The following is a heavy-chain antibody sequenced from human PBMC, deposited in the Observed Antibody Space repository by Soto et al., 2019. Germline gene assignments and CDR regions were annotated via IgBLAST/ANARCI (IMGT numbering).Heavy chain of an antibody. CDR3: ARCHRGLRCHLDS. CDR2: ISGSGGST. CDR1: GFTFSSYA. V-gene: IGHV3-23*01. D-gene: IGHD2-8*01. Sequence: PGGSLRLFCADSGFTFSSYAMSWVHQAPRKGLEWVSAISGSGGSTYYADSVKGRFTISRDNSKNTLYLEMNSLRAEDTALYFCARCHRGLRCHLDSWGQGTLVTVSS. J-gene: IGHJ4*02.